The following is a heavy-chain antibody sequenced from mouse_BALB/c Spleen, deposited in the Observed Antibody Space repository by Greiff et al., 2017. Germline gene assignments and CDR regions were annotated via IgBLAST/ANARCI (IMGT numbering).Heavy chain of an antibody. J-gene: IGHJ3*01. CDR2: INPSNGGT. Sequence: QVQLQQSGAELVKPGASVKLSCKASGYTFTSYYMYWVKQRPGQGLEWIGEINPSNGGTNFNEKFKSKATLTVDKSSSTAYMQLSSLTSEDSAVYYCTRWDYRFAYWGQGTLVTVSA. D-gene: IGHD2-12*01. CDR3: TRWDYRFAY. CDR1: GYTFTSYY. V-gene: IGHV1S81*02.